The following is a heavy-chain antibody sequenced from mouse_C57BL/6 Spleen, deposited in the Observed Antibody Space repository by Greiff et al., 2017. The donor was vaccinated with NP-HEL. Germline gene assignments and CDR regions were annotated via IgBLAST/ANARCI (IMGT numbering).Heavy chain of an antibody. Sequence: VQLQQSVAELVRPGASVKLSCTASGFNIKNTYMHWVKQRPEQGLEWIGRIDPANGNTKYAPKFQGKATITADTSSKSAYLQLRSLTSEDTAIYYSARHGFIAAVVDYYAIDYWGQGTSGTVST. V-gene: IGHV14-3*01. D-gene: IGHD1-1*01. J-gene: IGHJ4*01. CDR1: GFNIKNTY. CDR2: IDPANGNT. CDR3: ARHGFIAAVVDYYAIDY.